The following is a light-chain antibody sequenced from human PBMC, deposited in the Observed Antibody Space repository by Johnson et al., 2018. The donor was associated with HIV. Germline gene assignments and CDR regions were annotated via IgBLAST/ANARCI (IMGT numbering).Light chain of an antibody. CDR3: GTWDTSLSAGLLYV. J-gene: IGLJ1*01. CDR1: SSNIGTNY. V-gene: IGLV1-51*01. CDR2: DKN. Sequence: QSVLTQPPSVSATLGQKVNISCSGSSSNIGTNYVSWYQQFPGTAPTLLIFDKNKRPSGIPDRFSGSKSGTSATLAITGLQTGDEADYYCGTWDTSLSAGLLYVFGPVTKVTVL.